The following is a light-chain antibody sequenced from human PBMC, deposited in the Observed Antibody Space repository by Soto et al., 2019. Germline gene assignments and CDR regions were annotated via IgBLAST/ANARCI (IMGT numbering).Light chain of an antibody. CDR3: QEYYSFSRT. CDR2: DVS. V-gene: IGKV1-5*01. CDR1: QNIGSW. J-gene: IGKJ1*01. Sequence: DIQMTQSPSTLSASMGDRVTITCRASQNIGSWLAWYQQKPGKAPKLLIYDVSSLESGVPSRFSGSRSGTEFTLTITRLQPDDLATYYCQEYYSFSRTFGQGTKVEIK.